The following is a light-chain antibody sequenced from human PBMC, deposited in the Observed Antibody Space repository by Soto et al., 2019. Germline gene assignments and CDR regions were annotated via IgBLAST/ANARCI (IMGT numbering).Light chain of an antibody. V-gene: IGKV1-39*01. CDR1: QVITND. J-gene: IGKJ3*01. CDR2: AAS. Sequence: IQLTQSPSSLSASVGDRLSITCRASQVITNDLGWYQQKPGKAPKLLIYAASSLQSGVPSRFSGSGSGTDFTLTISSLQPEDFATYYCQQSYSTPFTFGPGTKVDIK. CDR3: QQSYSTPFT.